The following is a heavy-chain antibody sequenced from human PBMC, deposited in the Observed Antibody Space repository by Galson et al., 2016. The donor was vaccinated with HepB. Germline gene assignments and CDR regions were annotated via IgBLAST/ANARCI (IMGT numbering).Heavy chain of an antibody. CDR2: ISAYNGNT. CDR3: VRGLTAVAVGRAFDI. D-gene: IGHD6-19*01. V-gene: IGHV1-18*01. Sequence: SVKVSCKASGYTFSSYVISWVRQAPGQGLEWMGWISAYNGNTNYAQKLQGRVNMTTDTSTSTAYMELRSLRSDDTAVYYCVRGLTAVAVGRAFDIWGQGTLVTVSS. J-gene: IGHJ3*02. CDR1: GYTFSSYV.